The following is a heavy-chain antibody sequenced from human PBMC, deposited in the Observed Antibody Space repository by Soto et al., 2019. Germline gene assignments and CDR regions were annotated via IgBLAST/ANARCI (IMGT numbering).Heavy chain of an antibody. V-gene: IGHV3-30*04. Sequence: GGSLRLSCAVSGFIFKNYALNWVRQAPGKGLEWVASITRDGYNKYYADSVKGRFTISRDNSKNTLSLQMTALRVEDSSVYYCTKSSGGSSSVGMDYWGPGTLVTV. CDR3: TKSSGGSSSVGMDY. D-gene: IGHD6-6*01. CDR2: ITRDGYNK. CDR1: GFIFKNYA. J-gene: IGHJ4*02.